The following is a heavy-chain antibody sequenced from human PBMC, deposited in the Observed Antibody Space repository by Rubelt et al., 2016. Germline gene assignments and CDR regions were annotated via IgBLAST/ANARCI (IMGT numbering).Heavy chain of an antibody. CDR2: IKKDGSEK. Sequence: EVHLLESGGGLVQPGGSLRLSCAAPGFPFSNAWMSWVRQAPGKGLEWVAHIKKDGSEKYYVDSVKGRFTIFRDNAKNSLYLQMNSLRAEDSGLYYCGRDKDCGGDCYNFFDSWGQGTLVTVSS. CDR1: GFPFSNAW. V-gene: IGHV3-7*01. J-gene: IGHJ4*02. CDR3: GRDKDCGGDCYNFFDS. D-gene: IGHD2-21*01.